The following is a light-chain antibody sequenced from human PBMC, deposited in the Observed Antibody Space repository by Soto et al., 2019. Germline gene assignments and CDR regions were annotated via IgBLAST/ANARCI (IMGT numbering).Light chain of an antibody. J-gene: IGKJ4*01. Sequence: EIVMTQSPATLSVSPGERATLSCRASQSVRSNYLSWYQQKPGQAPRLLIYGASTRATGFPARFSGSGSGTEFTLTIGSLQSEDFAVYYCQQYSSWPLTFGGGTKVEIK. CDR1: QSVRSN. CDR3: QQYSSWPLT. V-gene: IGKV3-15*01. CDR2: GAS.